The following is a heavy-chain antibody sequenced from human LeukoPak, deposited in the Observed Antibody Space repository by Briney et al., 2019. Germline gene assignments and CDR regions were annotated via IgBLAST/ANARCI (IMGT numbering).Heavy chain of an antibody. J-gene: IGHJ4*02. D-gene: IGHD6-13*01. CDR2: IWYDGSNK. CDR3: AKGDGSSWYYFDY. V-gene: IGHV3-33*06. CDR1: GFTFSGYG. Sequence: PGGSLRLSCAASGFTFSGYGMHWVRQAPGKGLEWVAVIWYDGSNKYYADSVKGRFTISRDNSKNTLYLQMNSLRAEDTAVYYCAKGDGSSWYYFDYWGQGTLVTVSS.